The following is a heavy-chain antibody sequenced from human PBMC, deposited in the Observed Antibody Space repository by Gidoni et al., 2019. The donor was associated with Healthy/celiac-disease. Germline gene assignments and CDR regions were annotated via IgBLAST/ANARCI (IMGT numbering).Heavy chain of an antibody. V-gene: IGHV1-3*01. CDR1: GYTFTSYA. CDR3: ARGRNSNYVASLDY. J-gene: IGHJ4*02. CDR2: INAGNGNT. D-gene: IGHD4-4*01. Sequence: VPLVQSGAEVKKPGASVTVSCKASGYTFTSYAMHWVRQAPGQRLECMGWINAGNGNTKYSQKFQGRVTITRDTSASTAYMELSSLRSEDTAVYYCARGRNSNYVASLDYWGQGTLVTVSA.